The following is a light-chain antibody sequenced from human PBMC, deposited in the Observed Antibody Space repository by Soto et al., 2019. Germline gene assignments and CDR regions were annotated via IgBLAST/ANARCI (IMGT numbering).Light chain of an antibody. Sequence: EIVLTQSPATLSLSPGERATLSCRASQSVSSYLAWYQQKPDQAPRLLIYDASNRATGIPARFSGIGSGTDFTLTISSLEPEDFAVYYCQQRSNWPPYTFGQGTKLEIK. CDR2: DAS. CDR3: QQRSNWPPYT. CDR1: QSVSSY. V-gene: IGKV3-11*01. J-gene: IGKJ2*01.